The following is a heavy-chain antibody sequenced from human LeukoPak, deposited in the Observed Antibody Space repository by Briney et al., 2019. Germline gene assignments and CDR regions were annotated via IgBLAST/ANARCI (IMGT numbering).Heavy chain of an antibody. Sequence: PGGSLRLSCAASGFTFSNYAMIWVRQAPGKGLECVSTINGEMNFKYYADSVKGRFTISRDNSENTLYLHMSNMRPEDTATYYCARNEAGYHYCIGVWGEGTAVTVSS. CDR1: GFTFSNYA. CDR2: INGEMNFK. V-gene: IGHV3-23*01. D-gene: IGHD1-14*01. CDR3: ARNEAGYHYCIGV. J-gene: IGHJ6*03.